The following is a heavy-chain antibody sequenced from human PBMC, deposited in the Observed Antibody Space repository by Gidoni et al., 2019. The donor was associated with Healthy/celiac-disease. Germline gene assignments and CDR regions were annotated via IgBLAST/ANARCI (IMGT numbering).Heavy chain of an antibody. CDR2: INPRGGST. D-gene: IGHD6-6*01. V-gene: IGHV1-46*01. Sequence: LVQSGAELQKPGASVKVSCQASGYPFTIYYMHWVRQGPGQGLEWMGIINPRGGSTSYAQKFQGRVTMTRDTSTSTVYMELSSLRSEDTAVYYCASSIAARTPIDYWGQGTLVTVSS. CDR1: GYPFTIYY. CDR3: ASSIAARTPIDY. J-gene: IGHJ4*02.